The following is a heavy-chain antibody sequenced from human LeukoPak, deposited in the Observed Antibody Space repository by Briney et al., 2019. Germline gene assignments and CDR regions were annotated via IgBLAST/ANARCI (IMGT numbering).Heavy chain of an antibody. CDR2: LYNGGNT. CDR3: ARGPYYYDSSGYFAPDY. D-gene: IGHD3-22*01. J-gene: IGHJ4*02. V-gene: IGHV3-53*05. CDR1: GFTVSSNY. Sequence: PGGSLRLSCAVSGFTVSSNYMSWVRQAPGKGLEWVSVLYNGGNTYYADSVKGRFTISRDNSKNTLYLQMNSLRAEDTALYYCARGPYYYDSSGYFAPDYWGQGTLVTVS.